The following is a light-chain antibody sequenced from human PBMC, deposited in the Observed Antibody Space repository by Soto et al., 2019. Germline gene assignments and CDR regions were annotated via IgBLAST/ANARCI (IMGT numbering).Light chain of an antibody. Sequence: EIVMTQSPATLSVSPGERATLSCRARQSVSRHLAWYQQRPGQAPRLLIYDASTRDTGIPARFSGSGSGTEFTLTISSLQSEDFAVYYCQHYNDWRSLTFGGGTKVEI. V-gene: IGKV3-15*01. J-gene: IGKJ4*01. CDR1: QSVSRH. CDR2: DAS. CDR3: QHYNDWRSLT.